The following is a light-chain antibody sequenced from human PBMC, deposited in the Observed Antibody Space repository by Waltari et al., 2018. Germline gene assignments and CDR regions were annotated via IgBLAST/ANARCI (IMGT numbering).Light chain of an antibody. CDR1: EFIRSSQ. CDR2: GAS. Sequence: EIVLTQSPGTLSLSPGEGATLSCRSSEFIRSSQVGCYQQKPGQAPRLLIFGASSRATGIPDRFSGSGSGTDFTLRINRLEPEDFAVYFCHHYGTSPQTFGQGTKVETK. V-gene: IGKV3-20*01. CDR3: HHYGTSPQT. J-gene: IGKJ1*01.